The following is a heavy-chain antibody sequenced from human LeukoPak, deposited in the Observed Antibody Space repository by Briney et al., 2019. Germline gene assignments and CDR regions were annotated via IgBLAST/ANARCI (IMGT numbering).Heavy chain of an antibody. CDR2: ISGSGGST. CDR1: GFTFSSYA. V-gene: IGHV3-23*01. Sequence: GGSLRLSCAASGFTFSSYAMSWVRQAPGSGLEWVSAISGSGGSTYYADSVKGRFTISRDNSKNTLYLQMNSLRAEDTAVYYCAKDRGRYYYGSGSPAGAYYFDYWGQGTLVTVSS. CDR3: AKDRGRYYYGSGSPAGAYYFDY. D-gene: IGHD3-10*01. J-gene: IGHJ4*02.